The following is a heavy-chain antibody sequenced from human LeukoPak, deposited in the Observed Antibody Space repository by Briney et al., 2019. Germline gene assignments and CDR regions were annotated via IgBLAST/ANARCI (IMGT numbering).Heavy chain of an antibody. V-gene: IGHV4-59*01. J-gene: IGHJ5*02. D-gene: IGHD1-1*01. CDR1: GDSISSYF. CDR2: IYYSGST. Sequence: PSETLSLTCTVSGDSISSYFWSWIRQPPGKGLEWIGHIYYSGSTNYNPSLKSRVTISVDTSKNQFSLKLSSMSAADTAVYYCARGHFLGTGTNWFDPWGQGTLVTVSS. CDR3: ARGHFLGTGTNWFDP.